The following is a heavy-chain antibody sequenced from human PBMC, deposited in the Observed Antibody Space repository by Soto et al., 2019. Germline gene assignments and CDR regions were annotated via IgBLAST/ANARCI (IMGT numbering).Heavy chain of an antibody. CDR3: TTYTGYGIDV. J-gene: IGHJ6*02. Sequence: EVQMVETGGGLSQPGGSLRLSCAVSGFIVSSKYMTWVRQAPGKGLEWVSVIYTGGSTHYADSARGRFTISRDSSKNTLYLQMNSLRAEYAAVYYCTTYTGYGIDVWGQGTTVTVSS. V-gene: IGHV3-53*02. D-gene: IGHD3-16*01. CDR2: IYTGGST. CDR1: GFIVSSKY.